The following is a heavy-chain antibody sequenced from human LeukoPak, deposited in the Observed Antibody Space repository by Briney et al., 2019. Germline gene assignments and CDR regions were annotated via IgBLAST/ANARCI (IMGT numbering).Heavy chain of an antibody. CDR1: GYTFTGYY. CDR2: INPNSGGT. CDR3: ARDRATVPFDY. V-gene: IGHV1-2*02. Sequence: ASVKVSCKASGYTFTGYYMHWVRQAPGQGLEWMGWINPNSGGTNYAQKFQGGVTMTRDTSISTAYMELSRLRSDDTAVYCCARDRATVPFDYWGQGTLVTVSS. D-gene: IGHD4-11*01. J-gene: IGHJ4*02.